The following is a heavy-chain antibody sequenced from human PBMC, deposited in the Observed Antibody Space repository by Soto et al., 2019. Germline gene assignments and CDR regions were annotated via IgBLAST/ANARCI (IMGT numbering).Heavy chain of an antibody. CDR1: GGSVSSGSYY. J-gene: IGHJ5*02. V-gene: IGHV4-61*01. CDR3: ERGRRSWYEHNWFDP. Sequence: PSETLSLTCTVSGGSVSSGSYYWSWIRQPPGKGLEWIGYIYYSGSTNYNPSLKSRVTISVDTSKNQFSLKLSSVTAADTAVYYCERGRRSWYEHNWFDPWGQGTLVTVSS. CDR2: IYYSGST. D-gene: IGHD6-13*01.